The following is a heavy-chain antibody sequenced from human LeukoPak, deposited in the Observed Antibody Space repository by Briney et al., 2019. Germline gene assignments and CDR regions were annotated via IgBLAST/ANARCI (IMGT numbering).Heavy chain of an antibody. CDR3: ARVCSGGSCYPGGFDY. CDR1: GYTFTSYG. D-gene: IGHD2-15*01. CDR2: LSAYNGNT. V-gene: IGHV1-18*01. J-gene: IGHJ4*02. Sequence: ASVKVSCKASGYTFTSYGTSWVRQAPGQGREWMGWLSAYNGNTNYAQKLQGRVTMTTDTSTSTAYMELRSLRSDDTAVYYCARVCSGGSCYPGGFDYWGQGTLVTVSS.